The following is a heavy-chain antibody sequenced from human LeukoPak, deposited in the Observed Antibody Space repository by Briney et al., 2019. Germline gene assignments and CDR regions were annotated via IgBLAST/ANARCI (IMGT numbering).Heavy chain of an antibody. D-gene: IGHD2-2*01. J-gene: IGHJ4*02. V-gene: IGHV3-23*01. CDR3: AKRGSYCSRTSCFFDY. Sequence: PGGSLRLSCAASGFTFSSYAMSWVRPAPGERLECVSAIRGSGGSTYYADSVKGRFTISRDNSKNTLYLQMNSRRAEGTSVYYCAKRGSYCSRTSCFFDYWGQGTLVTVSS. CDR2: IRGSGGST. CDR1: GFTFSSYA.